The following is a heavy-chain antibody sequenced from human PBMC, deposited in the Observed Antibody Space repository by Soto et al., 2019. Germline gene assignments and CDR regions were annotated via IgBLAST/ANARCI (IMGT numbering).Heavy chain of an antibody. CDR1: GGSLSGYS. D-gene: IGHD2-15*01. V-gene: IGHV4-34*01. Sequence: PSETLSLTCAVYGGSLSGYSWRWFRQSPGKGLEWLGEINHNENTNYSPSHKCRATITVDSSNNQFSLKLSSVTAADTALYYCARGLRGYGSGGSSDSLGYNYYCRDVWGQGTTCTVAS. CDR2: INHNENT. CDR3: ARGLRGYGSGGSSDSLGYNYYCRDV. J-gene: IGHJ6*02.